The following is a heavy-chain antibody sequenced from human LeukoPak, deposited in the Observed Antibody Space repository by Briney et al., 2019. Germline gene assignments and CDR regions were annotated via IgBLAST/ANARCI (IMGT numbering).Heavy chain of an antibody. CDR1: GFSFSDYY. J-gene: IGHJ5*02. V-gene: IGHV3-11*06. D-gene: IGHD4-23*01. CDR2: IRSSSSYT. Sequence: GRSLRLSCAASGFSFSDYYMSCIRQAPGNGMEWVSSIRSSSSYTNYADSVKGRFTISRDNAKNSLYLQMDSLRAEDTAVYYCARHGPWDYGGNSGEWFDPWGQGTLVTVSS. CDR3: ARHGPWDYGGNSGEWFDP.